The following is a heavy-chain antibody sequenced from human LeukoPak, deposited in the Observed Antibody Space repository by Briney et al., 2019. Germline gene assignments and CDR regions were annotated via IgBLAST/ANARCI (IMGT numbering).Heavy chain of an antibody. CDR1: GYSFTDYY. Sequence: EASVKVSCKASGYSFTDYYIHWVRQAPGQGLEWMGWINPKSGATKNARKFQGRVTMTRDTSTTTAYMELRSLRPNDTAVYHCVSENYYYDSRLPHPPGYWGQRTLVAVSS. V-gene: IGHV1-2*02. CDR3: VSENYYYDSRLPHPPGY. D-gene: IGHD3-22*01. CDR2: INPKSGAT. J-gene: IGHJ4*02.